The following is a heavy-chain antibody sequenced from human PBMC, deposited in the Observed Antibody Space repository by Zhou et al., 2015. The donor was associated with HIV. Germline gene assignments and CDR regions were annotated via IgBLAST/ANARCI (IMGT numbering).Heavy chain of an antibody. V-gene: IGHV1-69*06. CDR3: ATAEGSRDYYYGMDV. CDR1: GAAFNTFA. Sequence: QVQLVQSGAELRKAGSSVRISCTTSGAAFNTFAINWVRQAPGQGLEWMGSILPLFGAADYARKFQGRVAISADTSTRTGYLEINSLRSEDAAVYYCATAEGSRDYYYGMDVWGQGTTVTVSS. J-gene: IGHJ6*02. CDR2: ILPLFGAA.